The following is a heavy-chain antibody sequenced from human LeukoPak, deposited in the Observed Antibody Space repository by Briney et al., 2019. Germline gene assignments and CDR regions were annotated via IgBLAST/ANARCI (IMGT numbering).Heavy chain of an antibody. J-gene: IGHJ4*02. D-gene: IGHD3-22*01. Sequence: GGSLRLSCAASGFTFSSYWMSWVRQAPGKGLEWVANIKQDGSEKYYVDSVKGRFTISRDNAKNSLYLQMNSLRAEDTALYYCARVGTYDSSGYLGYWGQGTLVTVSS. CDR1: GFTFSSYW. CDR2: IKQDGSEK. CDR3: ARVGTYDSSGYLGY. V-gene: IGHV3-7*03.